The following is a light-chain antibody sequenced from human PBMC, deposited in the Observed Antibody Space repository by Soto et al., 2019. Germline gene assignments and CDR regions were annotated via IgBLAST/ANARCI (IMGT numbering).Light chain of an antibody. J-gene: IGLJ2*01. CDR3: QVWDSGSDL. CDR2: DDS. Sequence: SYELTQPPSVSVAPGQTATFICGGDNIGYKTVHRYQQRPGQAPVLVVYDDSDRPSGIPERFSGSNSGNTATLTINRVEAGDEADYYCQVWDSGSDLFGGGTKLTVL. V-gene: IGLV3-21*02. CDR1: NIGYKT.